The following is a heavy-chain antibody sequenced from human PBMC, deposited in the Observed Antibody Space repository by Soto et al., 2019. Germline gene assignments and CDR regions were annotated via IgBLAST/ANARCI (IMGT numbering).Heavy chain of an antibody. CDR3: ARDQPGYSYGYGLGY. D-gene: IGHD5-18*01. CDR1: GFTFSGHA. CDR2: ISFGGSRT. V-gene: IGHV3-30*03. J-gene: IGHJ4*02. Sequence: GGSLRLSCAASGFTFSGHAMHWVRQAPGKGLDWVSIISFGGSRTCYADSVKGRFTISRDNSKNTLYLQMNSLRAEDTAVYYCARDQPGYSYGYGLGYWGQGTLVTVSS.